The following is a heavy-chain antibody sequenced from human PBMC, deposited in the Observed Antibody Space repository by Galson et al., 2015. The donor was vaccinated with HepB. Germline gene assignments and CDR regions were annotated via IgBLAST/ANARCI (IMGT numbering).Heavy chain of an antibody. CDR1: GYRFSMYW. V-gene: IGHV5-51*01. CDR3: ARRQIYGGGIYSMDV. J-gene: IGHJ6*02. Sequence: QSGAEVKKPGESLKISCEASGYRFSMYWIGWVRQMPGRGLEWMGSIYPSASETRYSPSFQGQVTISVDKSISTAYLQWSSLKASDTAMYYCARRQIYGGGIYSMDVWGQGTTVTVSS. D-gene: IGHD2-21*01. CDR2: IYPSASET.